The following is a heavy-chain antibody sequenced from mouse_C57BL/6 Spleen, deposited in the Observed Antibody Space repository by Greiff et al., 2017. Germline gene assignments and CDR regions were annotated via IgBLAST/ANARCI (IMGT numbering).Heavy chain of an antibody. CDR2: IRFKSDNYAT. CDR3: IDAWFAY. V-gene: IGHV6-3*01. CDR1: GFTFSNYW. J-gene: IGHJ3*01. Sequence: EVQVVESGGGLVQPGGSMKLSCVASGFTFSNYWMNWVRQSPEKGLEWVAQIRFKSDNYATHYAESVKGRFTISRDDSTSNVYLQMKNLRAEDTEIYYSIDAWFAYWGQGTLVTVSA.